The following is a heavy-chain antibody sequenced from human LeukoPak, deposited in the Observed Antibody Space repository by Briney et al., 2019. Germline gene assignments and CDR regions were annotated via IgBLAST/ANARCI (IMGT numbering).Heavy chain of an antibody. D-gene: IGHD3-3*01. Sequence: PSETLSLTCTVSGGSISSYYWSWIRQPPGKGLEWIGYIYHSGSTYYNPSLKSRVTISVDRSKNQFSLKLSSVTAADTAVYYCARDTTIFGVDYWGQGTLVTVSS. J-gene: IGHJ4*02. CDR2: IYHSGST. V-gene: IGHV4-59*12. CDR1: GGSISSYY. CDR3: ARDTTIFGVDY.